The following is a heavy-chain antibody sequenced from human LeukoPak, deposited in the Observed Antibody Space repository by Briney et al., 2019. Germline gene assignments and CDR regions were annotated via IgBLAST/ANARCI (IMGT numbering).Heavy chain of an antibody. Sequence: PGGSLRLSCAASGFTFNSYSLNWVRQAPGRGLEWVSSISSGSGYIYYADSVKGRFTISRDNAKNSLYPQMNSLRAEDTAVYYCARGYSGSYYFADYWGQGTLVTVSS. D-gene: IGHD1-26*01. J-gene: IGHJ4*02. CDR1: GFTFNSYS. CDR3: ARGYSGSYYFADY. CDR2: ISSGSGYI. V-gene: IGHV3-21*01.